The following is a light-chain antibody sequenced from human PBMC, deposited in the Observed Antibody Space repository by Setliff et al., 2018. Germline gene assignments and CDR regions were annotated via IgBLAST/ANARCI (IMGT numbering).Light chain of an antibody. CDR1: TSNIGSGT. J-gene: IGLJ2*01. Sequence: QSVLTQPPSASGTPGQRVTISCSGSTSNIGSGTVNWYQQIPGTAPKLLISFNDQRPSGVPDRFSGSKSGTSASLAISGLQSEDEADYYCATWDVRLNAVLIGGGIKVTVL. CDR2: FND. CDR3: ATWDVRLNAVL. V-gene: IGLV1-44*01.